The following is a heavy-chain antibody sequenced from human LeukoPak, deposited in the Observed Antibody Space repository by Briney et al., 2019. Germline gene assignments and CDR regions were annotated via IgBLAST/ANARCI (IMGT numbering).Heavy chain of an antibody. D-gene: IGHD3-22*01. V-gene: IGHV4-39*07. CDR1: GGSISSSSYY. Sequence: SETLSLTCTVSGGSISSSSYYWGWIRQPPGKGLEWIGSIYYSGSTNYNPSLKSRVTISVDTSKNQFSLKLSSVTAADTAVYYCARAQDYYDSSGYSQHFDYWGQGTLVTVSS. CDR3: ARAQDYYDSSGYSQHFDY. CDR2: IYYSGST. J-gene: IGHJ4*02.